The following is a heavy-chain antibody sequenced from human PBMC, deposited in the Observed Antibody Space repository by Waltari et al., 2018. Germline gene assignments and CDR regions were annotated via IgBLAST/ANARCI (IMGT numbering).Heavy chain of an antibody. Sequence: QVQLVQSGAEVKKPGSSVKVSCKASGGTFSSYAILGIANYAQKFQGRVTITADKSTSTAYMELSSLRSEDTAVYYCASVGSYYGSGSTPFDYWGQGTLVTVSS. CDR3: ASVGSYYGSGSTPFDY. CDR2: LGIA. V-gene: IGHV1-69*10. J-gene: IGHJ4*02. D-gene: IGHD3-10*01. CDR1: GGTFSSYA.